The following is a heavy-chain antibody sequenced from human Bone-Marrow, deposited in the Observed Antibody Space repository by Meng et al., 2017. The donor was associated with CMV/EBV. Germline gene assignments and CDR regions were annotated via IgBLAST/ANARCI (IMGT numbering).Heavy chain of an antibody. J-gene: IGHJ4*02. V-gene: IGHV3-38-3*01. CDR2: ISGGST. CDR3: AGAFHPNYDILTGYYSLGDY. Sequence: GESLKISCAASGFTVSSNEMSWVRQAPGKGLEWVSSISGGSTYYADSRKGRFTISRDNSKNTLHLQMNSLRAEDTAVYYCAGAFHPNYDILTGYYSLGDYWGQGTLVTVSS. D-gene: IGHD3-9*01. CDR1: GFTVSSNE.